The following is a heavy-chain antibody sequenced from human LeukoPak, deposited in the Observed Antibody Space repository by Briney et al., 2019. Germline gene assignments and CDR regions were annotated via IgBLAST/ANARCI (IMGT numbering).Heavy chain of an antibody. J-gene: IGHJ3*02. CDR2: INPNSGGT. D-gene: IGHD6-19*01. V-gene: IGHV1-2*02. Sequence: GASVTLSCKASGYTFTGYYIHWVRLAPGPGLEWMGWINPNSGGTNYAQQFQGRVIRSRDTSISTAYMELSRLRSDDTAVYYCAKVMGSGQWLVEREDFDIWGQETIVPVSS. CDR1: GYTFTGYY. CDR3: AKVMGSGQWLVEREDFDI.